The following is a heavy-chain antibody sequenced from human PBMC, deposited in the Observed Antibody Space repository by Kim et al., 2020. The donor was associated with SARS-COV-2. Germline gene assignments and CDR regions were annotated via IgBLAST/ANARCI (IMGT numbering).Heavy chain of an antibody. J-gene: IGHJ2*01. V-gene: IGHV3-20*01. Sequence: ADSVKGRCTISRDNAKNSLYLQMNSLRAEDTALYHCARTTGTTDGWYFDLWGRGTLVTVSS. CDR3: ARTTGTTDGWYFDL. D-gene: IGHD1-7*01.